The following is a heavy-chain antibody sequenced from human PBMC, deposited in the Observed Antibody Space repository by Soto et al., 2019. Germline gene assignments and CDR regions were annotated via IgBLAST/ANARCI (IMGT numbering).Heavy chain of an antibody. CDR1: GGTFSSYT. D-gene: IGHD3-3*01. J-gene: IGHJ4*02. CDR2: IIPILGIA. Sequence: GASVKVSCKASGGTFSSYTISWVRQAPGQGLEWMGRIIPILGIANYAQKFQGRVTITADKSTSTAYMELSSLRSEDTAVYYCARGGRVTIFGVVTDYYFDYWGQGTLVTVSS. V-gene: IGHV1-69*02. CDR3: ARGGRVTIFGVVTDYYFDY.